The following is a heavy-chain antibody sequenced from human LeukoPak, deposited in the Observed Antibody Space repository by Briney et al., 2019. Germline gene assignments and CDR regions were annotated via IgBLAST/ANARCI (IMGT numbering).Heavy chain of an antibody. Sequence: PGGSLRLSCAASGFTFSSYSMNWVRQAPGKGLEWVSSISSSSNYIYYADSVKGRFTISRDNSKNSLYLQMNSLRTEDTALYYCAKGKNTGSYLSHVDYWGQGTLVTVSS. J-gene: IGHJ4*02. CDR3: AKGKNTGSYLSHVDY. V-gene: IGHV3-21*04. D-gene: IGHD3-10*01. CDR1: GFTFSSYS. CDR2: ISSSSNYI.